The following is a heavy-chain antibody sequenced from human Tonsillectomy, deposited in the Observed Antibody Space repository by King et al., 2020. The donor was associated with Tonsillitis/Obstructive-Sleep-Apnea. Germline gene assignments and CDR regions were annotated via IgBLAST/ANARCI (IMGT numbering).Heavy chain of an antibody. CDR2: IWYDGSDK. CDR1: GXXFSTYG. CDR3: ARDAPPDDYAGVSYYMDV. J-gene: IGHJ6*03. Sequence: VQLVESGGGVVQPGRSLRLSCAASGXXFSTYGMHWVRQAPGKGLEWVAVIWYDGSDKKCADSVKGRCTISRDNSKNTLYRQMNSLRAKDPAVYYWARDAPPDDYAGVSYYMDVWGKGTTVTVSS. D-gene: IGHD4-23*01. V-gene: IGHV3-33*01.